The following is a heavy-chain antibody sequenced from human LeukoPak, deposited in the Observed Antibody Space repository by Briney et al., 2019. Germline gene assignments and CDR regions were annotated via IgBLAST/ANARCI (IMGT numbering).Heavy chain of an antibody. J-gene: IGHJ4*02. CDR1: GYSFTSYW. CDR2: IYPGDSDT. CDR3: ARQDDSSGYWPPSFDY. D-gene: IGHD3-22*01. Sequence: MLGESLKISCKGSGYSFTSYWIGWVRQMPGKGLEWMGIIYPGDSDTRYSPSFQGQVTISADKSISTAYLQWSSLKASDTAMYYCARQDDSSGYWPPSFDYWGQGTQVTVSS. V-gene: IGHV5-51*01.